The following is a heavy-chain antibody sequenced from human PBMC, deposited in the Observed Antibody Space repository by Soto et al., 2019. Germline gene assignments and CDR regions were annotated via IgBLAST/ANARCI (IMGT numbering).Heavy chain of an antibody. D-gene: IGHD3-10*01. CDR2: ISYDGSNK. V-gene: IGHV3-30-3*01. CDR1: GFTFSTYA. J-gene: IGHJ6*02. Sequence: QVQLVESGGRVVQPGRSLRLSCAASGFTFSTYAMHWVRQSPGKGLEWVAVISYDGSNKYYAASVKGRFSISRDNSKNTLSLQISALQGEDTAIYYCARGSVGANYYYYGLDVWGHGTAVTVSS. CDR3: ARGSVGANYYYYGLDV.